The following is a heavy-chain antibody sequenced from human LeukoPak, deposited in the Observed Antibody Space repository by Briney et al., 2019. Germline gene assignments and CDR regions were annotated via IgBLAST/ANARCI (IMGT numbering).Heavy chain of an antibody. D-gene: IGHD6-13*01. CDR1: GFTFSSYS. Sequence: GGSLRLSCAASGFTFSSYSMNWVRQAPGKGLEWVSYISSSSSTIYYADSVKGRFTISRDNAKNSLYLQMNSLRAEDTAVYYCARDGIAAADYYYYYMDVWGKGTTVIVSS. CDR2: ISSSSSTI. CDR3: ARDGIAAADYYYYYMDV. J-gene: IGHJ6*03. V-gene: IGHV3-48*01.